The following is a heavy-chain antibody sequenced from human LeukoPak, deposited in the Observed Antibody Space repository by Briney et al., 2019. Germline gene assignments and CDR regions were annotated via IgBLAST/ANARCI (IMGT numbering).Heavy chain of an antibody. CDR3: ARTVVYSSSSPYYYGMDV. D-gene: IGHD6-6*01. J-gene: IGHJ6*02. Sequence: GASVKVSCKASGGTFSSYAISWVRQAPGQGLEWMGGIIPILGTTNYAQKFQGRVTITADESTSTAYMELSSLRSEDTAVYYCARTVVYSSSSPYYYGMDVWGQGTTVTVSS. V-gene: IGHV1-69*13. CDR1: GGTFSSYA. CDR2: IIPILGTT.